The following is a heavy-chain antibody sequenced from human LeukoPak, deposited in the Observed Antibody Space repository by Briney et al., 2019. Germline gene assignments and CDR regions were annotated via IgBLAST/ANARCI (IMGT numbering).Heavy chain of an antibody. CDR2: IYYSGST. CDR1: GGSISSYY. V-gene: IGHV4-59*08. Sequence: SETLSLTCTVSGGSISSYYWSWIRQPPGKGLEWIGYIYYSGSTNYNPSLKSRVTISVDTSKNQFSLKLSSVTAADTAVYYCARIDPPDDSSGYLGYWGQGTLVTVSS. D-gene: IGHD3-22*01. J-gene: IGHJ4*02. CDR3: ARIDPPDDSSGYLGY.